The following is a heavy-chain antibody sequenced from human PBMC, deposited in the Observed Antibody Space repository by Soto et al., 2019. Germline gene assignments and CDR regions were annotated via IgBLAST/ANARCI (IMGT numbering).Heavy chain of an antibody. D-gene: IGHD1-26*01. Sequence: PGGSLRLSCAASGFTVSSNYMSWVRQAPGKGLEWVSVIYSGGSTYYADSVKGRFTISRDNSKNTLYLQMNSLRAEDTAVYYCARDSPRGSFTYYYYYGMDVWGQGTTVTVSS. J-gene: IGHJ6*02. V-gene: IGHV3-66*01. CDR2: IYSGGST. CDR3: ARDSPRGSFTYYYYYGMDV. CDR1: GFTVSSNY.